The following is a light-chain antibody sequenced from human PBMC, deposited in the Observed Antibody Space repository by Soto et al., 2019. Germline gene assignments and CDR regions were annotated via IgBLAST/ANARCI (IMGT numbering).Light chain of an antibody. V-gene: IGKV3-20*01. CDR2: GAS. CDR3: QHYGGLPLT. Sequence: EIVLTQSPGTLSLSPGKRATLSCRASQSVNSNYLAWYQQKPGQAPRLLFSGASSRATGIPDRFSGSGSGADLTLTITRLEAEDFAVYFCQHYGGLPLTFGQGTTVEMK. CDR1: QSVNSNY. J-gene: IGKJ1*01.